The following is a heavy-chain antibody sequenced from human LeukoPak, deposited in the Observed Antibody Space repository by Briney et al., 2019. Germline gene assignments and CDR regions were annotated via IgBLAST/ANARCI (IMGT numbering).Heavy chain of an antibody. CDR1: GGSISSYY. Sequence: SETRSLTCTVSGGSISSYYWGWIRQPPGKGLEWIGRIYHSGSSYYHPSLKSRVTISGDTSKNQFSLKLSSVTAADTAVYYCARHGFLLYDLSSLDWFDPWGQGTLVTVSS. D-gene: IGHD3/OR15-3a*01. CDR2: IYHSGSS. J-gene: IGHJ5*02. CDR3: ARHGFLLYDLSSLDWFDP. V-gene: IGHV4-39*01.